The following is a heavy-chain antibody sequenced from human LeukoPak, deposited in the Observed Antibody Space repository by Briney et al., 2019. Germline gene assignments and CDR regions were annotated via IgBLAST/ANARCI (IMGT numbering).Heavy chain of an antibody. CDR1: GFTFSSYA. V-gene: IGHV3-23*01. CDR3: ARGVPKTSYYYYYMDV. CDR2: ISGSGGST. D-gene: IGHD4-11*01. Sequence: GGSLRLSCAASGFTFSSYAMSWVRQAPGKGLEWISAISGSGGSTYYADSVKGRFTISRGNSKNSLYLQMNSLRAEDTAVYYCARGVPKTSYYYYYMDVWGKGTTVTVSS. J-gene: IGHJ6*03.